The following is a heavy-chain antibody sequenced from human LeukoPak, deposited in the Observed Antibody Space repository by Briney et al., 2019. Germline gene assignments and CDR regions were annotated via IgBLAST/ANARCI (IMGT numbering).Heavy chain of an antibody. J-gene: IGHJ4*02. CDR3: ARARSYGERIDY. V-gene: IGHV3-21*04. D-gene: IGHD4-17*01. CDR2: ISSSSSYI. CDR1: GFTFSSYS. Sequence: GGSLRLSCAASGFTFSSYSMNWVRQAPGKGLEWVSSISSSSSYIYYADPVKGRFTISRDNAKNSLYLQMNSLRAEDTAVYYCARARSYGERIDYWGQGTLVTVSS.